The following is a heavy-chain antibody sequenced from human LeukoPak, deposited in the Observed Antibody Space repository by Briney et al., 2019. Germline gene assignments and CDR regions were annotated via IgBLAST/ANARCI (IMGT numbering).Heavy chain of an antibody. D-gene: IGHD3-10*02. V-gene: IGHV4-39*07. J-gene: IGHJ6*03. CDR2: IFYSGST. Sequence: SETLSLTCTVSGGSISSSSYYWGWIRQPPGRGLEWIGIIFYSGSTYYNPSLKSRVTISVDTSKNQFSLKLSSVTAADTAVYYCARGITVRGVNFYYYMDVWGKGTTVTISS. CDR3: ARGITVRGVNFYYYMDV. CDR1: GGSISSSSYY.